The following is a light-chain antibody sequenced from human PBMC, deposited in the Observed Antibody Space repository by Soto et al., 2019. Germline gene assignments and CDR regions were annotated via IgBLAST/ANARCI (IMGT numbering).Light chain of an antibody. CDR1: NIGSKS. CDR3: QVWDSSSDGYV. J-gene: IGLJ1*01. V-gene: IGLV3-21*04. Sequence: SYELTQPPSVSVAPGKTARITCGGNNIGSKSVHWYQQKPGQAPVLVIYYDSDRPSGIPERFSGSNSGNTATLTISRVEAGDEADYYCQVWDSSSDGYVFGTGTKLTVL. CDR2: YDS.